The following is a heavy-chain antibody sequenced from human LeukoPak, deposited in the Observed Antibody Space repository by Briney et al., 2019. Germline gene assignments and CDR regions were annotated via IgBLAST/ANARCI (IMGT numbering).Heavy chain of an antibody. D-gene: IGHD3-16*01. CDR3: ARDQGGMTLVGNAFDI. CDR2: ISSGSSYI. J-gene: IGHJ3*02. Sequence: GGSLRLSCAASGFTLSRYSMNWVRQAPGKGLEWVSSISSGSSYIYYAGSVKGRFTISRDNAKNSLYLQMNSLRAEDTAVYYCARDQGGMTLVGNAFDIWGQGTMVTVSS. V-gene: IGHV3-21*01. CDR1: GFTLSRYS.